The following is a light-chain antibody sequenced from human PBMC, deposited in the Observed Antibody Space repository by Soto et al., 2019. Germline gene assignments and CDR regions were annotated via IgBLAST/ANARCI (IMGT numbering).Light chain of an antibody. CDR3: HQRQSWPRT. J-gene: IGKJ1*01. Sequence: ESVLTQSPATLSSFPGDRVTLSCRASQYINTRLAWYQHRPGQAPRLLIYQTSIRVAGIPARFSASGSGTDFTLTISDVQPEDFALYYCHQRQSWPRTFGQGTKVAIK. CDR1: QYINTR. CDR2: QTS. V-gene: IGKV3-11*01.